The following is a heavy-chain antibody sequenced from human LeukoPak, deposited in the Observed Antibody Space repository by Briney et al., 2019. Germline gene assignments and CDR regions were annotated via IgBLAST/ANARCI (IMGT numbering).Heavy chain of an antibody. CDR3: AKWWQQQTIFDY. CDR2: ISASTGSS. CDR1: GFTFSSHA. V-gene: IGHV3-23*01. Sequence: GGSLRLSCAASGFTFSSHAMSWVRQAPGKGLEWVSSISASTGSSEYADSVKGRFTIPRDNSKNILFLQMNSLRAEDTAFYYCAKWWQQQTIFDYWGQGTLVTVSS. D-gene: IGHD6-13*01. J-gene: IGHJ4*02.